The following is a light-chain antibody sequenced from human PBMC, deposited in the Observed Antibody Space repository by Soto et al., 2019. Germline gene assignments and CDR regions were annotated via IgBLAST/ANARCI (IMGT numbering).Light chain of an antibody. CDR2: GNK. Sequence: QSVVTQPPSVSGAPGQRVTISCTGSSSNIGAGYDVHWYQQFPGRAPKLLIYGNKNRPSGVPDRFSGSKSGTSASLDITGFQAEDEADYYCQSFDSRLNSVVFCGGTKLTVL. V-gene: IGLV1-40*01. CDR1: SSNIGAGYD. CDR3: QSFDSRLNSVV. J-gene: IGLJ2*01.